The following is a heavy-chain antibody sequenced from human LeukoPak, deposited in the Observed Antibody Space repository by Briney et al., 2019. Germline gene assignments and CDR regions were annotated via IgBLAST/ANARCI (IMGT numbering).Heavy chain of an antibody. CDR3: ATQWDGGAGAFDT. J-gene: IGHJ3*02. CDR1: GFTFINAW. CDR2: IYSSRGT. Sequence: GGSLRLSCAASGFTFINAWMAWVRQAPGKGLEWVSIIYSSRGTNYADSVKGRFTISRDNSKNTLYLQMNSLRAEDTAMYYCATQWDGGAGAFDTWGQGTMVTVSS. D-gene: IGHD1-26*01. V-gene: IGHV3-66*01.